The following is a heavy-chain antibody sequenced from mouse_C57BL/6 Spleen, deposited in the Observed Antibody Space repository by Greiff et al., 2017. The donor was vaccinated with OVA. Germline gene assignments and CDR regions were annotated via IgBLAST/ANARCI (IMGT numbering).Heavy chain of an antibody. CDR2: INPGSGGT. J-gene: IGHJ3*01. CDR1: GYAFTNYL. D-gene: IGHD2-4*01. Sequence: QVQLQQSGAELVRPGTSVKVSCKASGYAFTNYLIEWVKQRPGQGLEWIGVINPGSGGTNYNEKFKGKATLTADKSSSTAYMQLSSLTSEDSAVYFCARSGDYDDRCAYWGQGTLVTVSA. V-gene: IGHV1-54*01. CDR3: ARSGDYDDRCAY.